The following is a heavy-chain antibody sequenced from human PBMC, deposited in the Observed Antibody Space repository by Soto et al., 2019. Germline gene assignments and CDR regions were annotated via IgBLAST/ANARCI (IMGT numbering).Heavy chain of an antibody. V-gene: IGHV3-33*01. CDR1: GFTFNTYG. D-gene: IGHD2-15*01. CDR2: IWYDGGIK. J-gene: IGHJ6*02. CDR3: ARIDCTGGNCRPYAYYGLDV. Sequence: QGQLVESGGGVVQPGRSLRLSCAASGFTFNTYGMHWVRQAPGKGLEWVAVIWYDGGIKYYADSTRGRFTVSRHNSRNTLSLQMNSRRVEDTAVYYCARIDCTGGNCRPYAYYGLDVWGQGTTVTVSS.